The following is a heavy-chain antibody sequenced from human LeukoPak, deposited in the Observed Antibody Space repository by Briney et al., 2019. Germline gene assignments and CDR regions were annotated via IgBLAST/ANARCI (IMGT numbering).Heavy chain of an antibody. J-gene: IGHJ5*02. Sequence: SETLSLTCAVYGGSFSGYYWSWIRQPPGKGLEWIGEINHSGSTNYNPSLKSRVTISVDTSKNQFSLKLSSVTAAGTAVYYCARPDYGDYGRGFDPWGQGTLVTVSS. CDR3: ARPDYGDYGRGFDP. V-gene: IGHV4-34*01. CDR1: GGSFSGYY. CDR2: INHSGST. D-gene: IGHD4-17*01.